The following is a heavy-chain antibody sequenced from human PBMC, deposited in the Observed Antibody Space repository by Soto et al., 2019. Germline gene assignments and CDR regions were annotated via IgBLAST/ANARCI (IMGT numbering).Heavy chain of an antibody. V-gene: IGHV1-18*01. CDR1: GYTITIYV. CDR2: ISAYNGNT. J-gene: IGHJ5*02. CDR3: ARDKDKNYDFWSGYPNWFDP. D-gene: IGHD3-3*01. Sequence: GASVKVCCKGSGYTITIYVMSWVRLAPGQGLEWMGWISAYNGNTNYAQKLQGRVTMTTDTSTSTAYMELRSLRSDDTAVYYCARDKDKNYDFWSGYPNWFDPWGQGTLVTVSS.